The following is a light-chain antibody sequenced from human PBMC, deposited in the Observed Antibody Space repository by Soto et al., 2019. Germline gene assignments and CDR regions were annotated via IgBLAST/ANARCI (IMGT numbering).Light chain of an antibody. CDR2: EVS. J-gene: IGKJ1*01. V-gene: IGKV2-30*01. CDR3: MQGTRWPRT. Sequence: EVVMTQSPLSLPVTLGQPASISCRSSRSLVYSDGNTSLNWFQQRPGQSPRRLIFEVSNRDSGVPDRFCGSASGSYLTLKISRVEAEDVGVYYCMQGTRWPRTFGHGSKVETK. CDR1: RSLVYSDGNTS.